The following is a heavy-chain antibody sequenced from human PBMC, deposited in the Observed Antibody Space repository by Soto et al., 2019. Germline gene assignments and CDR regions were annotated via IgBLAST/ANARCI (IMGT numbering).Heavy chain of an antibody. CDR3: ARGRSSPNIDT. V-gene: IGHV1-69*01. CDR2: LIPIFEAA. D-gene: IGHD6-6*01. J-gene: IGHJ5*02. CDR1: GGTFTNYV. Sequence: QVQLVQSGAEVRKPGSSVKVSCKISGGTFTNYVISWLRQAPGQGLEWMGGLIPIFEAANLAQKFQGRVTITADESTSTVNMELSSLTSENTAVYYCARGRSSPNIDTWGQGTLVTVSS.